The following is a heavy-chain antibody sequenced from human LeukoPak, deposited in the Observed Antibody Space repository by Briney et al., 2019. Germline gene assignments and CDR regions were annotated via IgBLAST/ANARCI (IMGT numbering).Heavy chain of an antibody. CDR3: ARDSRYFHWLSDSTHSDYYYYYGMDV. Sequence: ASVKVSCKASGGTFSSYAISWVRQAPGQGLEWMGGIIPIFGTANYAQKFQGRVTITADKSTSTAYMELSSLRSEDTAVYYCARDSRYFHWLSDSTHSDYYYYYGMDVWGKGTTVTVSS. V-gene: IGHV1-69*06. D-gene: IGHD3-9*01. CDR1: GGTFSSYA. CDR2: IIPIFGTA. J-gene: IGHJ6*04.